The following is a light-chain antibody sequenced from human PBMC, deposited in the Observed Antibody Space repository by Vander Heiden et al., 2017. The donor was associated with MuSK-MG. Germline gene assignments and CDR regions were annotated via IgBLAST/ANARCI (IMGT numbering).Light chain of an antibody. V-gene: IGKV1-33*01. CDR2: EAS. J-gene: IGKJ3*01. CDR1: QDIGNF. CDR3: LQYDFMPPFT. Sequence: DIQLTHSPSSLSASVGDRVTITCQASQDIGNFLNWYQHKPGKAPELLISEASTLQSGVPSRFSGSGVGTDFTLTINGLQPEDFATYYCLQYDFMPPFTFGPGT.